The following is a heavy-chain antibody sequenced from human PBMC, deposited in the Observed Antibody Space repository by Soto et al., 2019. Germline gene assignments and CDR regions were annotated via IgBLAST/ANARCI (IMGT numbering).Heavy chain of an antibody. CDR2: IKTDGSFT. Sequence: GGSLRLSCAASGFTFSKHWMHWVRQAPGKGLVWVSHIKTDGSFTRDADSVKGRFTISRDNARHTLYLQMNSLRAEDTAVYYCARDNNWSVDYRGQGTLVTVSS. D-gene: IGHD1-1*01. CDR3: ARDNNWSVDY. V-gene: IGHV3-74*01. CDR1: GFTFSKHW. J-gene: IGHJ4*02.